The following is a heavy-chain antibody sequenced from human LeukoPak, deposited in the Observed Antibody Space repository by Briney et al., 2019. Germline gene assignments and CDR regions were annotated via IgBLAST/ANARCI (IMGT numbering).Heavy chain of an antibody. CDR1: GGTFSSYA. CDR2: IIPIFGTA. CDR3: ATVLAARHYYYYYMDV. J-gene: IGHJ6*03. V-gene: IGHV1-69*13. Sequence: SVKVSGKASGGTFSSYAISWVRQAPGQGLEWMGGIIPIFGTANYAQKFQGRVTITADESTSTAYMELSSLRSEDTAVYYCATVLAARHYYYYYMDVWGKGTTVTVSS. D-gene: IGHD6-6*01.